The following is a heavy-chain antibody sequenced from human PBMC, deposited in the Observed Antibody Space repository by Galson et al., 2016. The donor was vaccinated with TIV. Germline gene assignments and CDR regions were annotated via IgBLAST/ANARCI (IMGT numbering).Heavy chain of an antibody. CDR3: ARAAGRNGATCHATCESFDF. J-gene: IGHJ3*01. CDR2: TYCRSRCYY. CDR1: GDSVSSNSAA. V-gene: IGHV6-1*01. D-gene: IGHD3-10*01. Sequence: CAISGDSVSSNSAAWNWIRQSPSRGLEWLGRTYCRSRCYYDYADSVKSRITIESDTSKNQFPLQLNSVTSEDTDVYYCARAAGRNGATCHATCESFDFWGQGTKVTVSS.